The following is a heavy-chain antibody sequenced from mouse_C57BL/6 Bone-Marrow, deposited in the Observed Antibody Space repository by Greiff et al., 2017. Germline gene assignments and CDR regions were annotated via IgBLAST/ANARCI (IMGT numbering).Heavy chain of an antibody. Sequence: EVKVVESGEGLVKPGGSLKLSCAASGFTFSSYAMSWVRQTPEKRLEWVATISDGGSYTYYPDNVKGRFTISRDNAKNNLYLQMSHLKSEDTAMYYCARVAYGFYAMDYWGQGTSVTVSS. CDR3: ARVAYGFYAMDY. D-gene: IGHD2-2*01. J-gene: IGHJ4*01. V-gene: IGHV5-4*03. CDR1: GFTFSSYA. CDR2: ISDGGSYT.